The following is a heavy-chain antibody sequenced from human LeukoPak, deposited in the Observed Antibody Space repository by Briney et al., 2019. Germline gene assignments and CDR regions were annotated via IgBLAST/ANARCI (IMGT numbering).Heavy chain of an antibody. J-gene: IGHJ4*02. V-gene: IGHV4-39*01. CDR3: ARHAGGISATGTRPFDY. Sequence: SETLSLTCTVSGASFSSSTYSWGWIRQPPGKWLEWIGSIYYSGSTYYNPSLKSRVTMSVDTSKNQFSLELSSVTAADTAVYYCARHAGGISATGTRPFDYWGPGTLVTVSS. CDR2: IYYSGST. D-gene: IGHD6-13*01. CDR1: GASFSSSTYS.